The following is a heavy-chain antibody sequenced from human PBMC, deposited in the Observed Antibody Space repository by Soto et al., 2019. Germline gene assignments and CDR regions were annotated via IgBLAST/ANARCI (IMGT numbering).Heavy chain of an antibody. CDR1: GFTFSAVY. D-gene: IGHD6-19*01. V-gene: IGHV3-11*05. CDR2: ISSSGTFA. J-gene: IGHJ4*02. Sequence: QVQLEESGGGLVKPGGSLRLSCAASGFTFSAVYMSWIRQAPNKGLEYISYISSSGTFANYADSVKGRFTISRDNAKNSLYLQMNSLRAEDTAVYYCARDRGAVTGQYFDYWGQGALVTVSS. CDR3: ARDRGAVTGQYFDY.